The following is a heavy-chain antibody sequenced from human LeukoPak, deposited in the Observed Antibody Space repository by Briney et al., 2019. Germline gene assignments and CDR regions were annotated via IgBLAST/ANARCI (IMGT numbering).Heavy chain of an antibody. CDR2: INPNSGGT. J-gene: IGHJ6*03. CDR1: GYTFTGYY. V-gene: IGHV1-2*02. Sequence: ASVKVSCKASGYTFTGYYMHWVRQAPGQGLEWMGWINPNSGGTNYAQKFQGRVTMTRDTSISTAYMELSRLRSDDTAVYYCARVEASIVGATTPYYYYYMDVWGKGTTVTVSS. CDR3: ARVEASIVGATTPYYYYYMDV. D-gene: IGHD1-26*01.